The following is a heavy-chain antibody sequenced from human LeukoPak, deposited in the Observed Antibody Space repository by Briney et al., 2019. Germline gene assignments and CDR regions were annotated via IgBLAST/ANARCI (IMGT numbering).Heavy chain of an antibody. CDR3: ARVADTSGWVDF. J-gene: IGHJ4*02. CDR2: IWYDGSNK. Sequence: PGGSLRLSCAASGFIFRSYSMHWVRQAPGKGLEGVGVIWYDGSNKYYLDSVKGRFTISRDNSQNTLYLQMKRLRADATAVYFCARVADTSGWVDFWGQGTLVSVSS. D-gene: IGHD6-19*01. V-gene: IGHV3-33*01. CDR1: GFIFRSYS.